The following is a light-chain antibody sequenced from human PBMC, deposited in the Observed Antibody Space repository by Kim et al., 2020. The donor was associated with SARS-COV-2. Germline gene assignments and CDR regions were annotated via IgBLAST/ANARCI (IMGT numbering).Light chain of an antibody. CDR2: GAS. J-gene: IGKJ4*01. Sequence: IQLTQSPSSLSASVGDRVTITCRASHNIINYLAWYQQKPGKSPKLLIYGASFLQSGVPSRFSGSGSGTDFTLTISSLQPEDVATYYCQKYNSAPHTFGGGTKVDIK. CDR3: QKYNSAPHT. V-gene: IGKV1-27*01. CDR1: HNIINY.